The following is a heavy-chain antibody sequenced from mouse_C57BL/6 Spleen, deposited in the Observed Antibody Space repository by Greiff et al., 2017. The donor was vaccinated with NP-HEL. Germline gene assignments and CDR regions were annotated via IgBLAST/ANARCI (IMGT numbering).Heavy chain of an antibody. CDR2: IDPEDGDT. Sequence: EVQLQQSGAELVRPGASVKLSCTASGFNIKDYYMHWVKQRPEQGLEWIGRIDPEDGDTEYAPKFQGKATMTADTSSNTAYLQLSSLTSEDTAVYYCSPYGNYVWFAYWGQGTLVTVSA. V-gene: IGHV14-1*01. D-gene: IGHD2-1*01. CDR1: GFNIKDYY. J-gene: IGHJ3*01. CDR3: SPYGNYVWFAY.